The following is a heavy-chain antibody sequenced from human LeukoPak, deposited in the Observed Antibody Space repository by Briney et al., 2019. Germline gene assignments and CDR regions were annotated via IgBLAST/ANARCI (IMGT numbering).Heavy chain of an antibody. CDR1: GFTVSGNY. CDR2: IYSGGSR. CDR3: ARDRGPIAAAEYYYFYYGMDV. D-gene: IGHD6-13*01. V-gene: IGHV3-66*01. Sequence: GGSLRLSCAAPGFTVSGNYMSWVRQAPGKGLEWVAGIYSGGSRYYADSVTGGFAISRDNSKITLYLLMLSLRAEDTAVYYCARDRGPIAAAEYYYFYYGMDVWGQGTTVTVSS. J-gene: IGHJ6*02.